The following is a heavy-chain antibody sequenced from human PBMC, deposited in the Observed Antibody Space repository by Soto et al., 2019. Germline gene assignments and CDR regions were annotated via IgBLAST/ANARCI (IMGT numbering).Heavy chain of an antibody. J-gene: IGHJ4*02. V-gene: IGHV3-23*01. Sequence: EVQLLESGGGSVQPGGSLRLSCAASGFTFSSYAMHWVRRPPGKGREWVSSISGSGGTAYCADSVKGRFSISRDSLVNKLYLQMNSLRAEDTAVYYCAKGRGQNWHCDYWGQGTLVIVSP. CDR2: ISGSGGTA. CDR1: GFTFSSYA. CDR3: AKGRGQNWHCDY. D-gene: IGHD1-7*01.